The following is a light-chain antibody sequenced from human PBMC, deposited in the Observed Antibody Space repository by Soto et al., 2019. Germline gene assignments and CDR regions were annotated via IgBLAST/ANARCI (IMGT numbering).Light chain of an antibody. J-gene: IGLJ1*01. V-gene: IGLV2-14*01. CDR2: DVS. CDR1: SSDVGGYNY. Sequence: QSVLTQPASVXGSPGQSITISCTGTSSDVGGYNYVSWYQQHPGKAPKLMIYDVSNRPSGVSNRFSGSKSGNTASLTISGLQAEDEADYYCSSYTSSSRVFGTGTKVTVL. CDR3: SSYTSSSRV.